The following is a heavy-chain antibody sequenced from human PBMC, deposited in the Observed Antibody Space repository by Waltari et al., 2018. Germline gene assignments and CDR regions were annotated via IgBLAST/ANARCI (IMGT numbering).Heavy chain of an antibody. CDR3: ARDSSPYYYDSSGYSNWFDP. Sequence: QVQLVQSGAEVKKPGSSVKVSCKASGGTFSSYAISWVRQAPGQGLEWMGGIIPIFGTANYAQKCQGRVTITADESTSTAYMELSSLRSEDTAVYYCARDSSPYYYDSSGYSNWFDPWGQGTLVTVSS. CDR2: IIPIFGTA. D-gene: IGHD3-22*01. V-gene: IGHV1-69*12. J-gene: IGHJ5*02. CDR1: GGTFSSYA.